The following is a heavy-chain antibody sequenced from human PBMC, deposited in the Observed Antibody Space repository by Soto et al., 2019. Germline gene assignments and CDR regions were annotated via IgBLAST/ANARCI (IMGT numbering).Heavy chain of an antibody. CDR3: ARVRCSGGSCLEY. D-gene: IGHD2-15*01. J-gene: IGHJ4*02. Sequence: SETLSLTCTVSGGSISSYYWSWIRQPPGKGLEWIWYIYYSGSTNYNPSLKSRVTISVDTSKNQFSLKLSSVTAADTAVYYCARVRCSGGSCLEYGGQGTLVNVSS. V-gene: IGHV4-59*01. CDR1: GGSISSYY. CDR2: IYYSGST.